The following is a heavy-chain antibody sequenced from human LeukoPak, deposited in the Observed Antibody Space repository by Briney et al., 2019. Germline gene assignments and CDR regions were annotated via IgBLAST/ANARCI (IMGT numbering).Heavy chain of an antibody. D-gene: IGHD2-15*01. Sequence: SQTLSLTCTVSGGSISSGDYYWSWIRQPPGKGLEWIGYIYYSGSTYYNPSLKSRVTISVDTSQNQFSLKLSSVTAADTAVYYCARGPTIVVVVAAIWFDPWGQGTLVTVSS. CDR3: ARGPTIVVVVAAIWFDP. J-gene: IGHJ5*02. CDR1: GGSISSGDYY. CDR2: IYYSGST. V-gene: IGHV4-30-4*01.